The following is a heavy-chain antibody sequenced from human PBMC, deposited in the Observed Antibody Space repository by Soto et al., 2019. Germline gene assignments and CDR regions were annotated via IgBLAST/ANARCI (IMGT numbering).Heavy chain of an antibody. J-gene: IGHJ4*02. D-gene: IGHD3-10*01. CDR1: GFTFSNYG. CDR2: TSGSCDTT. Sequence: EVQLLESGGGLLQPGGSLRLSCAVSGFTFSNYGMSWVRQAPGKGLEWVAATSGSCDTTYYADSVKGRITISRDNSKNTLYVQINSLRADDTAVYYCAKDLGYDGSGIEIWGQGTLVTVS. CDR3: AKDLGYDGSGIEI. V-gene: IGHV3-23*01.